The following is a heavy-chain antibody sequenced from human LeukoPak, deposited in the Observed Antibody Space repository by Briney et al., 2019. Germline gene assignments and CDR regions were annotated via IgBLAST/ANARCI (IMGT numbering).Heavy chain of an antibody. V-gene: IGHV4-59*08. Sequence: SETLSLTCTVSGDSISAYYWSWVRQPPGKGLEWIAFVHKTGSINYNPSLKSRATISMDTSNSQFSLHVNSVTAADTAVYYCTKFGGSPANYFDSWGPGTLVTVSP. J-gene: IGHJ4*02. CDR3: TKFGGSPANYFDS. D-gene: IGHD1-26*01. CDR2: VHKTGSI. CDR1: GDSISAYY.